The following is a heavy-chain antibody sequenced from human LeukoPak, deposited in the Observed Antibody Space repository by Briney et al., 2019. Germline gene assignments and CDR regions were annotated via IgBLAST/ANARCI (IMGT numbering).Heavy chain of an antibody. CDR3: ARLLVAMVRGVMDGSDY. J-gene: IGHJ4*02. CDR2: IHYSGST. Sequence: PSETLSLTCTVSGGSISSSSYYWGWIRQPPGKGLEWIGSIHYSGSTNYNPSLKSRVTISVDTSKNQFSLKLSSVTAADTAVYYCARLLVAMVRGVMDGSDYWGQGTLVTVSS. V-gene: IGHV4-39*07. D-gene: IGHD3-10*01. CDR1: GGSISSSSYY.